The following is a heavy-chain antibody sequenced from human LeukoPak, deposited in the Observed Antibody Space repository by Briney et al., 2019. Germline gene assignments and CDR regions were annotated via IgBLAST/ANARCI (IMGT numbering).Heavy chain of an antibody. CDR2: ISSSGDNT. D-gene: IGHD3-10*01. CDR1: GFTFSDYY. CDR3: AKYFASGSYYKLPH. Sequence: GGSLRLSCAASGFTFSDYYMSWIRQAPGKGLEWVSSISSSGDNTYYADSVKGRFTISRDNSKNTLYLQMNSLRAEDTAVYYCAKYFASGSYYKLPHWGQGTLVTVSS. J-gene: IGHJ1*01. V-gene: IGHV3-23*01.